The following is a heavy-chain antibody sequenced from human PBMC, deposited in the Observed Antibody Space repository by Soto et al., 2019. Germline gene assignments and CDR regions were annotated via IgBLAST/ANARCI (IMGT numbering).Heavy chain of an antibody. CDR1: GFPASGNY. CDR3: ATGGISWLANYYYFYGMDG. CDR2: IYSGGTT. D-gene: IGHD5-12*01. J-gene: IGHJ6*02. V-gene: IGHV3-53*01. Sequence: GVSLRLSCAAPGFPASGNYMMWVRQAPGKGLECVSLIYSGGTTYYADSVNGRFAISRDNSKNTLYLQMNSLRAEDTAVYYCATGGISWLANYYYFYGMDGWGQGTTVTVSS.